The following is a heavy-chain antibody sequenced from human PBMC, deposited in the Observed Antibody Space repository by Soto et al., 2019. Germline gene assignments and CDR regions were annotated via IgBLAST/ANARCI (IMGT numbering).Heavy chain of an antibody. CDR3: ARERLGYCSSTSCYQYGMAV. CDR1: GGSFSGYY. Sequence: PSETLSLTCAVYGGSFSGYYWSWIRQPPGKGLEWIGEINHSGSTNYNPSLKSRVTISVDTSKNQFSLKLSSVTAADTAVYYCARERLGYCSSTSCYQYGMAVWGQGTTVTVSS. V-gene: IGHV4-34*01. D-gene: IGHD2-2*01. CDR2: INHSGST. J-gene: IGHJ6*02.